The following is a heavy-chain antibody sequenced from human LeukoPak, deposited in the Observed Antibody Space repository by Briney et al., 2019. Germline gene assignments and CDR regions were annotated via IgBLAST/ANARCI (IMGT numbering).Heavy chain of an antibody. CDR3: ARVGIAVAGRENTMDYYYGMDV. CDR2: ISAYNGNT. D-gene: IGHD6-19*01. J-gene: IGHJ6*02. Sequence: ASVKVSCKASGYTFTSYGISWVRQAPGQGLEWMGWISAYNGNTNYAQKLQGRVTMTTDTSTSTAYMELRSLRSDDTAVYYCARVGIAVAGRENTMDYYYGMDVWGQGTTVTVSS. V-gene: IGHV1-18*01. CDR1: GYTFTSYG.